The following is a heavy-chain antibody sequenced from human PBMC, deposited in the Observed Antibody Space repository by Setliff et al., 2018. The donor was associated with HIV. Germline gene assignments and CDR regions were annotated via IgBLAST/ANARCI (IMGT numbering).Heavy chain of an antibody. Sequence: ASVKVSCKASGYTFTSYSMHWVRQAPGQGLEWVGYINPSGGSANYAQEFQGRVRMTRDTSTSTVYMELTRLRDDDTAMYFCARAGTTILNFFYGMDVWGRGTTVTVSS. CDR2: INPSGGSA. V-gene: IGHV1-46*01. D-gene: IGHD3-3*02. CDR3: ARAGTTILNFFYGMDV. CDR1: GYTFTSYS. J-gene: IGHJ6*02.